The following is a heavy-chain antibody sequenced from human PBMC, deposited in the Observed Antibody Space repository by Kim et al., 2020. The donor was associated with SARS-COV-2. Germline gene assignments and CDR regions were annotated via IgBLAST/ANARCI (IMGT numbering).Heavy chain of an antibody. V-gene: IGHV3-74*01. Sequence: STTYEDSVKGRFTISRDTANHTLYLRMSSLRVEDTAVYYCARGNYHGMDVWGQGTTVTVSS. J-gene: IGHJ6*02. CDR3: ARGNYHGMDV. CDR2: ST.